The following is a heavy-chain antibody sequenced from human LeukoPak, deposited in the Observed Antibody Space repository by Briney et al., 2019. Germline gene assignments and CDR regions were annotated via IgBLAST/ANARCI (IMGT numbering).Heavy chain of an antibody. CDR2: IYPRDSDT. Sequence: GESLKISCKGSGYSFTSYWIGWVRQMPGKGLEWMGIIYPRDSDTTYSPSFQGQVTISADKSITTAYLQWSSLKASDTAMYYCTRARYYGDTYYFDYWGQGTLVTVSS. CDR3: TRARYYGDTYYFDY. J-gene: IGHJ4*02. CDR1: GYSFTSYW. D-gene: IGHD4-17*01. V-gene: IGHV5-51*01.